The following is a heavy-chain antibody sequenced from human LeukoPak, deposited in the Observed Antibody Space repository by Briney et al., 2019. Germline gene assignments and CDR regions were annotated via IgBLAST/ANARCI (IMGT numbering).Heavy chain of an antibody. CDR1: GFTFSSYW. D-gene: IGHD4-17*01. CDR2: INSDGSST. J-gene: IGHJ3*02. Sequence: GSLRLSCAASGFTFSSYWMHWVRQAPGKGLVWVSRINSDGSSTSYADSVKGRFTISRDNAKNTLYLQMNSLRAEDTAVYYCVVGDYWGAFDIWGQGTMVTVSS. V-gene: IGHV3-74*01. CDR3: VVGDYWGAFDI.